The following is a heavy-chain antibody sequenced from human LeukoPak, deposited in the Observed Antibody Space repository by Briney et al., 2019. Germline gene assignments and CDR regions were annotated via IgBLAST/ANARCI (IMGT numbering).Heavy chain of an antibody. CDR3: ERRFFDWETFDY. J-gene: IGHJ4*02. CDR2: INPNSGGT. D-gene: IGHD3-9*01. CDR1: GYTFSNYY. Sequence: GASVKVSCKASGYTFSNYYMHWVRQAPGQGLEWMGWINPNSGGTKYAQKFQGRVTMTMTSDTSITTAYMELRSLRSDDTAVYYCERRFFDWETFDYWGQGTLVTVSS. V-gene: IGHV1-2*02.